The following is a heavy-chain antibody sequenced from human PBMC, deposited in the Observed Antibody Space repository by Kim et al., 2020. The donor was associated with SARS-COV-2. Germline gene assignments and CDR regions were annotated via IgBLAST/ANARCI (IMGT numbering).Heavy chain of an antibody. V-gene: IGHV4-34*01. CDR3: KANYYRYGMDV. D-gene: IGHD1-7*01. CDR1: GGSFSGYY. J-gene: IGHJ6*02. Sequence: SETLSLTCAVYGGSFSGYYWSWIRQPPGKGLEWIGEINHSGSTNYNPSLKSRVTISVDTYKNQFSLQLSSVTAADTAGYYCKANYYRYGMDVRGQGNTVT. CDR2: INHSGST.